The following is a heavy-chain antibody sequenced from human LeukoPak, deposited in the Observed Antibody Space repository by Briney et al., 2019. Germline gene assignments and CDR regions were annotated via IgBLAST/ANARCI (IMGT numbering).Heavy chain of an antibody. D-gene: IGHD1-26*01. V-gene: IGHV3-23*01. CDR3: ARRSSGSPPYYFDY. CDR2: ISGSGGTT. Sequence: PGGSLRLSCAASGFTFSGYAMSWVRQAPGKGLEWVSAISGSGGTTYYADSVKGRFTISRDNAKNTLDLQMNSLRAEDTAVYYCARRSSGSPPYYFDYWGQGTLVTVSS. J-gene: IGHJ4*02. CDR1: GFTFSGYA.